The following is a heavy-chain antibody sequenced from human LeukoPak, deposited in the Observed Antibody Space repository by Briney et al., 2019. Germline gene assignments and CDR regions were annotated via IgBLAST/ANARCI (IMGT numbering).Heavy chain of an antibody. CDR3: ARAGYGSGGSDY. CDR1: GGSISSYY. V-gene: IGHV4-59*01. D-gene: IGHD4-23*01. J-gene: IGHJ4*02. Sequence: SETLSPTCTVSGGSISSYYWGWFRQPPGKGLEWIGYIYYSGSTNYNPSLKSRVTISVDTSKIQFSLRLSSVTAAGTAVYYCARAGYGSGGSDYWGQGTLVTVSS. CDR2: IYYSGST.